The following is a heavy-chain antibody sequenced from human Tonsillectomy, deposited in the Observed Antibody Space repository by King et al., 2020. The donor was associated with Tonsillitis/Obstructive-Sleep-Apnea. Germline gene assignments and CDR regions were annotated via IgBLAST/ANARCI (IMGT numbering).Heavy chain of an antibody. V-gene: IGHV5-51*01. CDR2: IDPGDSDT. Sequence: QLVQSGAEVKKPGESLRISCKDSGYSLTSDWITWVRQVPGKGLEWMGIIDPGDSDTRYSPSFQGQVTISVDKSISTAYLQWSSLKASDTAMYYCARSDNWIVDYWGLGTLVTVSS. CDR3: ARSDNWIVDY. J-gene: IGHJ4*02. D-gene: IGHD1-20*01. CDR1: GYSLTSDW.